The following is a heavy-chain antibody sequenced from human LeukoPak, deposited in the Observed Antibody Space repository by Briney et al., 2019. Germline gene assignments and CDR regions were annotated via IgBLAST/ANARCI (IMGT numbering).Heavy chain of an antibody. CDR1: GYSFTNYW. D-gene: IGHD4-23*01. CDR3: ARHLGGNPRDAFDI. J-gene: IGHJ3*02. V-gene: IGHV5-51*01. Sequence: GESLKISCKGSGYSFTNYWIGWVRQMPGKGLEWMGIIYPGDSDTTYSPSFQGQVAISADKSINTAYLQWSSLKASDTAMYFCARHLGGNPRDAFDIWGQGTMVTVSS. CDR2: IYPGDSDT.